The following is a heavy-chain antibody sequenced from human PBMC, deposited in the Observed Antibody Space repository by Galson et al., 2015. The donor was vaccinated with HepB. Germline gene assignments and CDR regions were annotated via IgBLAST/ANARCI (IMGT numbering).Heavy chain of an antibody. Sequence: SVKVSCKASGGTFSSYAISWVRQAPGQGLEWMGGIIPIFGTANYAQKFQGRVTITADESTSTAYMELSSLRSEDTAVYYCARGRRSRNRDTYYYYGMDVWGQGTTVTVSS. J-gene: IGHJ6*02. CDR3: ARGRRSRNRDTYYYYGMDV. D-gene: IGHD1-14*01. V-gene: IGHV1-69*13. CDR2: IIPIFGTA. CDR1: GGTFSSYA.